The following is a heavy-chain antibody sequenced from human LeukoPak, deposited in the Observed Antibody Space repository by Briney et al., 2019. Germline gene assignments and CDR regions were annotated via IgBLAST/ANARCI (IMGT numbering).Heavy chain of an antibody. J-gene: IGHJ4*02. D-gene: IGHD2-2*01. Sequence: GGSLRLSCAASGFTFSSYSMNWVRQAPGKGLEWVSSISSSSSYIYYADSVKGRLTISRDNSRDTLSVQINSLRAEDTAVYYFAKLQSLVIPAAMLGFDYWGQGILVTVSS. CDR1: GFTFSSYS. CDR3: AKLQSLVIPAAMLGFDY. V-gene: IGHV3-21*04. CDR2: ISSSSSYI.